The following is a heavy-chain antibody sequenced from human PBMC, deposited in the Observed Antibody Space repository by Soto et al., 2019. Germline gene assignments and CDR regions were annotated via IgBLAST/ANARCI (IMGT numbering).Heavy chain of an antibody. CDR3: ATGVSAMGYFDY. CDR1: GGSISSYY. V-gene: IGHV4-59*01. Sequence: SETLPLTCSVSGGSISSYYWSWIRQPPGKGLEWIGYIYYSGSTNYNPSLKSRVTISVDTSKNKFSLKLSSVTAADTAVYYCATGVSAMGYFDYWGQGTLVTVSS. J-gene: IGHJ4*02. CDR2: IYYSGST. D-gene: IGHD3-16*01.